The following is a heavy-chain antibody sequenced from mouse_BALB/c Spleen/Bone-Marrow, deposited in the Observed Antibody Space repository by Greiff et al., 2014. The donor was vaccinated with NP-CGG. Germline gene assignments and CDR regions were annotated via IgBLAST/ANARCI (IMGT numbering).Heavy chain of an antibody. CDR3: ARSGKVRNAMDY. V-gene: IGHV1S137*01. CDR2: ISGYYGDA. CDR1: GYTFTDHA. D-gene: IGHD2-14*01. Sequence: QVQLQQSGAKLVRPGVSVKISCKGSGYTFTDHAIHWVKRSHAKSLDWIGVISGYYGDAIYNQKFKGKATMTVDKSSSTAYMELARLTSEDSAIYYCARSGKVRNAMDYWGQGTSVTVSS. J-gene: IGHJ4*01.